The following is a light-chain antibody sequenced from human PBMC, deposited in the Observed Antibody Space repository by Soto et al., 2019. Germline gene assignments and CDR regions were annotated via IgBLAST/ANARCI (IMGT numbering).Light chain of an antibody. CDR1: NTGRQN. J-gene: IGLJ3*02. Sequence: SYELTQPPSVSVAPGQTARITCVGNNTGRQNVHWYRQKPGQAPVLVVYDDTDRPSGIPERFSGSKSGNTATLTFSRVEGGDEADYYCQVWDGSSDQWVFGGGTQLTVL. CDR2: DDT. V-gene: IGLV3-21*02. CDR3: QVWDGSSDQWV.